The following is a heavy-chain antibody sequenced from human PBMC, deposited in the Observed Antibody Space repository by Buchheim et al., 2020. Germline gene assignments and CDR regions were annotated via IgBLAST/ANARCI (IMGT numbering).Heavy chain of an antibody. Sequence: QVQLQESGPGLVKPSQPLSLTCTVSGGSISSGGYYWSWIRQLPGKGLEWIGYIYDSGSTYYNPSLKSRVLISEDTSKNQFSLRLSSVTAADTAVYYCARGHSSGYYHFDYWGQGTL. D-gene: IGHD3-22*01. V-gene: IGHV4-31*03. CDR2: IYDSGST. CDR1: GGSISSGGYY. CDR3: ARGHSSGYYHFDY. J-gene: IGHJ4*02.